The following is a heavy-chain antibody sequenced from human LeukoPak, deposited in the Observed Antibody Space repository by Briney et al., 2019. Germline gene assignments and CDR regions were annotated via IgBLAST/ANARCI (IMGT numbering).Heavy chain of an antibody. D-gene: IGHD3-22*01. CDR3: ARTHQYYYDSSGAASAFDI. CDR1: GGSISSYY. Sequence: PSETLSLTCTVSGGSISSYYWSWIRQPPGKGLEWIGYIYYRGSTNYNPSLKSRVTISVDTSKNQFSLKLSSVTAADTAVYYCARTHQYYYDSSGAASAFDIWGQGTMVTVSS. J-gene: IGHJ3*02. CDR2: IYYRGST. V-gene: IGHV4-59*01.